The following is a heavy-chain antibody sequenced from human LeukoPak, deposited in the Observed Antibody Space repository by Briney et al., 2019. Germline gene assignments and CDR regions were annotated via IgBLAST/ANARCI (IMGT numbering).Heavy chain of an antibody. V-gene: IGHV1-69*06. CDR1: GGTFSSYA. CDR3: ASQLERRRYYFDY. J-gene: IGHJ4*02. D-gene: IGHD1-1*01. CDR2: IIPIFGTA. Sequence: SVKVSCKASGGTFSSYAISWVRQAPGQGLEWMGGIIPIFGTANYAQKFQGRVTITADKSTSTAYMELSSLRSEDTAVYYCASQLERRRYYFDYWGQGTLVTVSS.